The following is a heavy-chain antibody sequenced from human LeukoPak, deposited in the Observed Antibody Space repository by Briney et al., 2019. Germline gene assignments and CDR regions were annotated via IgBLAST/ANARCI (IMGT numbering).Heavy chain of an antibody. V-gene: IGHV4-34*01. CDR1: GRSIIGYH. CDR2: INHSGSA. J-gene: IGHJ4*02. CDR3: AREPTTVVSVPYYFDD. Sequence: SETLSLTCGLFGRSIIGYHWNWTRQSPGKGLEWIGEINHSGSANYNPSFKSRVTISLDTSKNQFSLELRSVTAADTAVYYCAREPTTVVSVPYYFDDWGQGTLVTVSS. D-gene: IGHD4-11*01.